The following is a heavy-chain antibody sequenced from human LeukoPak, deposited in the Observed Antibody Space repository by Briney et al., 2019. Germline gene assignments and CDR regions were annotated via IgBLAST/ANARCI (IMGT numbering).Heavy chain of an antibody. CDR3: ATDGRSSGWYGFDY. J-gene: IGHJ4*02. D-gene: IGHD6-19*01. V-gene: IGHV3-48*02. Sequence: PGGSLRLSCAASGFTFSPYSVNWVRQAPGKGLEWISYISGSSSNIYYADSVKGRFTISRDNAKNSLYLQMNSLRDQDTAVYYCATDGRSSGWYGFDYWGQGILVTVSS. CDR1: GFTFSPYS. CDR2: ISGSSSNI.